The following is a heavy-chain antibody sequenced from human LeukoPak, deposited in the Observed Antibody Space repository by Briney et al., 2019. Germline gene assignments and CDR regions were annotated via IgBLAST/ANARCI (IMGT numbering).Heavy chain of an antibody. D-gene: IGHD3-22*01. CDR3: AVYDSSGYVDY. CDR1: GFTFSSYA. V-gene: IGHV3-30-3*01. Sequence: GRSLRLSCAASGFTFSSYAMHWVRQAPGKGLEWVAVISYDGSNKYYADSVKGRFTISRDNSKNTLYLQMNSLRAEDTAVYYCAVYDSSGYVDYWGQGTLVTVSS. J-gene: IGHJ4*02. CDR2: ISYDGSNK.